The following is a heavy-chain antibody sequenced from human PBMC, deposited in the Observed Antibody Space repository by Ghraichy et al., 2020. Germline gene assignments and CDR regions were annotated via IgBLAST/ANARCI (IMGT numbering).Heavy chain of an antibody. J-gene: IGHJ6*02. CDR3: AKVLGGSYYFGYYYYGMDV. CDR1: GFTFSSYA. V-gene: IGHV3-23*01. D-gene: IGHD1-26*01. CDR2: ISNSEGST. Sequence: LSLTCAASGFTFSSYAMSWVRQAPGKGLEWVSGISNSEGSTYYADSVKGRFTISRDNSKNTLYLQMNSLRAEDTAVYYCAKVLGGSYYFGYYYYGMDVWGQGTTVAVSS.